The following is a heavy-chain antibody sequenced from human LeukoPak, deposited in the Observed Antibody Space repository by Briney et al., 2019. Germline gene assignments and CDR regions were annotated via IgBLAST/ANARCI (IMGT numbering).Heavy chain of an antibody. CDR3: ARGGLRVMVYRLYYMDV. CDR2: INPNSGGT. J-gene: IGHJ6*03. CDR1: GYTFTGYC. Sequence: ASVKVSCKASGYTFTGYCMHWVRQAPGQGLEWMGWINPNSGGTNYAQKFQGRVTMTRDTSISTAYMELTRLRSDDTAVYYCARGGLRVMVYRLYYMDVWGKGTTVTVFS. V-gene: IGHV1-2*02. D-gene: IGHD2-8*01.